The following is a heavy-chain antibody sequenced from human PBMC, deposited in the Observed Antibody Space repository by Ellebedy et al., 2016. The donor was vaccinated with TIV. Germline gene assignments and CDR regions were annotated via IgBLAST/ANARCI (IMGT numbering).Heavy chain of an antibody. J-gene: IGHJ3*02. CDR1: GGSVSSSSYY. V-gene: IGHV4-61*01. Sequence: SETLSLTCSVSGGSVSSSSYYWNWIRQPPGKGLEYIGYIYYNGVTNHTPSLKSRVTISVDRSKNQFSLKLSSVTAADTAVYYCATFRNLDGFDIWGQGTMVTVSS. CDR2: IYYNGVT. CDR3: ATFRNLDGFDI.